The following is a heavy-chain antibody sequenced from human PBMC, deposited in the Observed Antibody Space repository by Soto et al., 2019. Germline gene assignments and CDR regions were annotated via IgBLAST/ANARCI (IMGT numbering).Heavy chain of an antibody. J-gene: IGHJ4*02. CDR1: GGSISSYY. V-gene: IGHV4-59*08. D-gene: IGHD6-13*01. Sequence: SETLSLTCTVSGGSISSYYWSWIRQPPGKGLEWIGYIYYSGSTNYNPSLKSRVTISVDTSKNQFSLKLSSVTAADTAVYYCARLGYSSYYFDYWGQGTLVTVSS. CDR2: IYYSGST. CDR3: ARLGYSSYYFDY.